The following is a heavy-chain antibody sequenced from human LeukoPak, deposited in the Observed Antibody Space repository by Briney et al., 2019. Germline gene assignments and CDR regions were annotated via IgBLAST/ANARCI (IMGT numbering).Heavy chain of an antibody. J-gene: IGHJ4*02. D-gene: IGHD1-20*01. CDR2: INTNTEDP. V-gene: IGHV7-4-1*02. Sequence: GASVKVSCKASGYNFTKYAIYWVRQAPGQGLEWMGWINTNTEDPTYAQDLTGRFVFSLDTSVTTAYLDINSLKPDDTALYYCARGHRIPAVWGFEFWGQGTLVTVSS. CDR3: ARGHRIPAVWGFEF. CDR1: GYNFTKYA.